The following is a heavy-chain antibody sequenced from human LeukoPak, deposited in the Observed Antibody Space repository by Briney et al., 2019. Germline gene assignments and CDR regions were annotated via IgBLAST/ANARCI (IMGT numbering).Heavy chain of an antibody. CDR2: ISGYNGNT. D-gene: IGHD3-22*01. J-gene: IGHJ4*02. CDR1: GYTFTTYG. Sequence: EASVKVSCKASGYTFTTYGISWVRQAPGQGLEWMGWISGYNGNTNYAQKLQGRVTMTTDTSTSTAYMELRSLRSDDTAVYYCARDRYFSESNGYYLGYWGQGTLVTVSS. V-gene: IGHV1-18*01. CDR3: ARDRYFSESNGYYLGY.